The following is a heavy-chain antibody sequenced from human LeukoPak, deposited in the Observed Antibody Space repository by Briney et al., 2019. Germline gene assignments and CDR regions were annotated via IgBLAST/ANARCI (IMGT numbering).Heavy chain of an antibody. CDR1: GGSISSYY. D-gene: IGHD3-22*01. Sequence: PSETLSLTCTVSGGSISSYYWTWIRQPAGKGLEWIGRIYSSGSTNYNPCLKSRVTMSVAKTQTPFSLKLSSVTAADTAVYYCARARDYYDSSSYPNWFDPWGQGTLVTVSS. CDR3: ARARDYYDSSSYPNWFDP. J-gene: IGHJ5*02. V-gene: IGHV4-4*07. CDR2: IYSSGST.